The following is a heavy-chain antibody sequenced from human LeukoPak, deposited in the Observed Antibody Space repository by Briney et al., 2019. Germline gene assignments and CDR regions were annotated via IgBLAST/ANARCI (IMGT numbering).Heavy chain of an antibody. CDR2: ISSSSYI. V-gene: IGHV3-21*01. D-gene: IGHD5-24*01. CDR1: GFTFSSYS. J-gene: IGHJ4*02. Sequence: GGSLRLSCAASGFTFSSYSMNWVRQAPGKGLEWVSSISSSSYIYYADSVKGRFTISRDNAKNSQYLQMNSLRAEDTAVYYCARDGYNPEVSDYWGQGTLVTVSS. CDR3: ARDGYNPEVSDY.